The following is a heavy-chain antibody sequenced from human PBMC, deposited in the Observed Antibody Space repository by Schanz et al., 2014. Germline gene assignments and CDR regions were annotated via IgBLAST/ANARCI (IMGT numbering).Heavy chain of an antibody. CDR2: ISASGGTT. Sequence: EVQLVESGGGLVQPGRSLRLSCAASGFMFSSYAMTWVRQIPGKGLEWVSAISASGGTTYYADSVKGRFTISRDNSKNTLYLQMNSLRAEDTAVYYCAKTPREYCNYDNCPNWFDSWGQGTLVTASS. CDR3: AKTPREYCNYDNCPNWFDS. V-gene: IGHV3-23*04. D-gene: IGHD2-15*01. J-gene: IGHJ5*01. CDR1: GFMFSSYA.